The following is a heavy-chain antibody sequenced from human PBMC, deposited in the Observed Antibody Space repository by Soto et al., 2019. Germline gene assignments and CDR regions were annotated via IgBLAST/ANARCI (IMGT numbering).Heavy chain of an antibody. CDR3: TRDPRRMDV. CDR1: GFLFGDYY. J-gene: IGHJ6*02. CDR2: ISGGSDYI. Sequence: QVRLVESGGGLVKPGESLRLSCAASGFLFGDYYMTWIRQVPGKGLECLSYISGGSDYINYADSVKGRFTVSRDNAKNFMYLQMNSLRDEDAATDYCTRDPRRMDVWGQGTTVTVSS. V-gene: IGHV3-11*06.